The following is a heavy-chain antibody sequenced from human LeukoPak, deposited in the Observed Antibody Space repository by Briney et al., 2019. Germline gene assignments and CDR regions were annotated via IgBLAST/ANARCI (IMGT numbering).Heavy chain of an antibody. Sequence: PGGSLSLSCAASGFTFSDYYMDWVRQAPGKGLEWVGRTRNKANSYTTQYAASVKGRFTISRDDSKNSLYLQMNSLKTEDTAVYYCARKYGGDSASAFDIWGQGTMVTVSS. CDR3: ARKYGGDSASAFDI. D-gene: IGHD2-21*02. CDR1: GFTFSDYY. J-gene: IGHJ3*02. V-gene: IGHV3-72*01. CDR2: TRNKANSYTT.